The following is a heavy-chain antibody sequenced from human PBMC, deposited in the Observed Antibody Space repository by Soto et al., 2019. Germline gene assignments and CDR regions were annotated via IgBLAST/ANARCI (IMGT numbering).Heavy chain of an antibody. J-gene: IGHJ4*02. V-gene: IGHV3-11*01. CDR2: ISSSGSTI. D-gene: IGHD3-3*01. Sequence: QVQLVESGGGLVKPGGSLRLSCAASGFTFSDYYMSWIRQAPGKGLEWVSYISSSGSTIYYADSVKDRFTISRDNAKNSLYLQMIGLSAEDTAVYYCSSFWSGYSHPMRPDYWGQGTLVTVSS. CDR3: SSFWSGYSHPMRPDY. CDR1: GFTFSDYY.